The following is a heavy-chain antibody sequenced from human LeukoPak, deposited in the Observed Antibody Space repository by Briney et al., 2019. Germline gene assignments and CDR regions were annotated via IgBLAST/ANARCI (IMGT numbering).Heavy chain of an antibody. CDR3: ARINGVAAAFFYFDY. V-gene: IGHV3-7*01. CDR2: IKQDGSEK. D-gene: IGHD6-13*01. CDR1: GFTFSSYW. Sequence: PGGSLRLSCAASGFTFSSYWMSWVRQAPGKGLEWVANIKQDGSEKYYVDSVKGRFTISRDNAKNSLYLQMNSLRAEDTAVYYCARINGVAAAFFYFDYWGQGTLVTVSS. J-gene: IGHJ4*02.